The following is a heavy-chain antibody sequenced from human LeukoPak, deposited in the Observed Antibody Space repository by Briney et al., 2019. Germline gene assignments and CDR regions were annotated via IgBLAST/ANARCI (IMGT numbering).Heavy chain of an antibody. CDR3: ARDPIHYYGSGSYFDY. J-gene: IGHJ4*02. Sequence: GSLRLSCAASGVTLRSYAMQWIRQPRGRGREWIGYIYYSGSTNYHPSLKSRVTISVDTSKNQFSLKLSSVTAADTAVYYCARDPIHYYGSGSYFDYWGQGTLVTVSS. V-gene: IGHV4-59*01. CDR1: GVTLRSYA. D-gene: IGHD3-10*01. CDR2: IYYSGST.